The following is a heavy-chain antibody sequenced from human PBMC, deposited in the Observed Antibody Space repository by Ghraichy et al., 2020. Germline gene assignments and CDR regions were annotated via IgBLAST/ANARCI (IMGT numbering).Heavy chain of an antibody. CDR3: ARGPVQANWLGV. D-gene: IGHD7-27*01. Sequence: SETLSLTCAVYGGYFSGYYWSWIRQPPGKGLEWMGEINHSGSTNYTPSLKRRVTISVDTSKNQFSLKLSSVTAADTAVYYCARGPVQANWLGVWGQGTTVTVSS. CDR1: GGYFSGYY. V-gene: IGHV4-34*01. CDR2: INHSGST. J-gene: IGHJ6*02.